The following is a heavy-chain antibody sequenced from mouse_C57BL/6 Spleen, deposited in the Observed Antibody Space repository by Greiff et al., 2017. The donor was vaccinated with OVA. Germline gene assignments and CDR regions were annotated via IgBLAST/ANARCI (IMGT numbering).Heavy chain of an antibody. J-gene: IGHJ3*01. Sequence: VQLQQSGAELVKPGASVKLSCKASGYTFTEYTIHWVKQRSGQGLEWIGWFYPGSGSIKYNEKFKDKATLTADKSSSTVYMALSRLTSEDSAVYVCARHEEGGITTVEAWLAYWGQGTLVTVSA. CDR1: GYTFTEYT. CDR2: FYPGSGSI. CDR3: ARHEEGGITTVEAWLAY. D-gene: IGHD1-1*01. V-gene: IGHV1-62-2*01.